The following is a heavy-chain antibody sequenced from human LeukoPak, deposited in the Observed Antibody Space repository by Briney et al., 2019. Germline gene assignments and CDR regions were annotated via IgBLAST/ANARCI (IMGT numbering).Heavy chain of an antibody. Sequence: GASVKVSCKASGYTFTSYYIHWVRQAPGQGLEWMGRIIPILGIANYAQKFQGRVTITADKSTSTAYMEPSSLRSEDTAVYYCARGNQLLPIDYWGQGTLVTVSS. J-gene: IGHJ4*02. CDR2: IIPILGIA. D-gene: IGHD2-2*01. CDR1: GYTFTSYY. CDR3: ARGNQLLPIDY. V-gene: IGHV1-69*04.